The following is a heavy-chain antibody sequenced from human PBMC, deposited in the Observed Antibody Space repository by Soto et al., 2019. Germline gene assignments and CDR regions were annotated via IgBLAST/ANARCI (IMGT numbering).Heavy chain of an antibody. D-gene: IGHD2-2*02. Sequence: SVKVSCKASGGTFSSYAISWVRQAPGQGLEWMGGIVPIFGTANYAQKFQGRVTITADESTSTAYMELSSLRSEDTAVYYCARWPSYCSSTSCYRRYYYYYGMDVWGQGTTVTVSS. CDR3: ARWPSYCSSTSCYRRYYYYYGMDV. J-gene: IGHJ6*02. CDR2: IVPIFGTA. V-gene: IGHV1-69*13. CDR1: GGTFSSYA.